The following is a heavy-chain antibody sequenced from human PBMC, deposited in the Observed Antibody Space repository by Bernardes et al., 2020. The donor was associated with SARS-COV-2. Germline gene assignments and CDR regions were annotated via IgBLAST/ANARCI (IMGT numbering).Heavy chain of an antibody. J-gene: IGHJ4*02. CDR3: AREELAAAESFDC. D-gene: IGHD6-13*01. CDR1: GFTFSSYG. V-gene: IGHV3-33*01. Sequence: GGSLRLSCAASGFTFSSYGMHWVRQAPGKGLEWVAVIWYDGSNKYYADSVKGRFTISRDNSKNTLYLQMNSLRAEDTAVYYCAREELAAAESFDCWGQGTLVTVSS. CDR2: IWYDGSNK.